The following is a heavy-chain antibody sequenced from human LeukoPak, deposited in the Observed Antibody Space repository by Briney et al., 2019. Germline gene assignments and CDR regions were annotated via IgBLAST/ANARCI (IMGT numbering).Heavy chain of an antibody. V-gene: IGHV4-39*01. CDR2: IYYSGST. CDR3: ARQGIQLWFAHDY. D-gene: IGHD5-18*01. J-gene: IGHJ4*02. CDR1: GGSVTNSSYY. Sequence: PSETLSLTCGVSGGSVTNSSYYWGWIRQPPGKGLEWIGSIYYSGSTYYNPSLKSRVTISVDTSKNQFSLKLGSVTAADTAVYYCARQGIQLWFAHDYGGQGTLVTVSS.